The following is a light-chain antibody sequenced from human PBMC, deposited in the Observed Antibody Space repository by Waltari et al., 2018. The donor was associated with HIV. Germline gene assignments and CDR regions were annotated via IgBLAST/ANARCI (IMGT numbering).Light chain of an antibody. Sequence: QSVLTQTPSASGTPGQRVTISCSGSTSDIGNNYVYWFQQFPGTPPKVLIYKNDQRPSWVSDRFSAPKSGTSASLAISGLRTEDESDFYCAAWDDIRSGWIFGGGTKLTVL. J-gene: IGLJ2*01. V-gene: IGLV1-47*01. CDR2: KND. CDR1: TSDIGNNY. CDR3: AAWDDIRSGWI.